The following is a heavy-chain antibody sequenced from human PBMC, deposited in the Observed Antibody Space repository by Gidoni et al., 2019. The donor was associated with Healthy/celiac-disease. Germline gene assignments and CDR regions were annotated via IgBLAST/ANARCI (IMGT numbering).Heavy chain of an antibody. V-gene: IGHV3-64D*06. CDR1: GFPFSSYA. CDR3: VKAPGYSSSWGWFDP. Sequence: EVQLVESGGGLVQPGGPLRFSCSASGFPFSSYAMHWVRQAPGKGLEYVSAISSNGGSTYYADSVKGRFTISRDNSKNTLYLQMSSLRAEDTAVYYCVKAPGYSSSWGWFDPWGQGTLVTVSS. J-gene: IGHJ5*02. CDR2: ISSNGGST. D-gene: IGHD6-13*01.